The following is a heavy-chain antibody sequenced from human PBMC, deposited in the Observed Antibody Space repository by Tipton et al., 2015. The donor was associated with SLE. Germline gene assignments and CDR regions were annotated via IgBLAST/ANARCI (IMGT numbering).Heavy chain of an antibody. Sequence: TLSLTCAVFGDFISSPHWIWIRQPPRKGLELIGYMSYSGRTNYNPSLKSRVTMSLDTSKNQFSLRLNSVTAADTAVYYCARVLTGTSTFDYWGQGTLVTVSS. CDR1: GDFISSPH. D-gene: IGHD1-7*01. CDR2: MSYSGRT. J-gene: IGHJ4*02. V-gene: IGHV4-59*11. CDR3: ARVLTGTSTFDY.